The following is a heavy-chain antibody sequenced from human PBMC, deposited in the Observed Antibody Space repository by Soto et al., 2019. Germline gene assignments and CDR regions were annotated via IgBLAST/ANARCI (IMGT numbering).Heavy chain of an antibody. Sequence: GESLKISCRGSGYSFRTYWIGWVRQMPEKGLEWMGIVYPGDSDIRYSPSFQGQVTISADRSISTAYLQWSGLKASDTAMYYCARRYCSSVSCYLDYWGQGTLVTVS. D-gene: IGHD2-2*01. CDR1: GYSFRTYW. CDR3: ARRYCSSVSCYLDY. J-gene: IGHJ4*02. V-gene: IGHV5-51*01. CDR2: VYPGDSDI.